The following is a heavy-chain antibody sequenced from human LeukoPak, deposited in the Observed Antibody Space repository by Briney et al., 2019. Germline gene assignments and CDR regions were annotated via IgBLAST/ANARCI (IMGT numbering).Heavy chain of an antibody. CDR3: ARERSITMIVVVIGRYGMDV. Sequence: SVKVSCKASGYTFTNYYMHWVRQAPGQGLEWMGIINPSGGSTSYAQKFQGRVTMTRDTSTSTVYMELSSLRSEDTAVYYCARERSITMIVVVIGRYGMDVWGQGTTVTVSS. V-gene: IGHV1-46*01. CDR2: INPSGGST. D-gene: IGHD3-22*01. J-gene: IGHJ6*02. CDR1: GYTFTNYY.